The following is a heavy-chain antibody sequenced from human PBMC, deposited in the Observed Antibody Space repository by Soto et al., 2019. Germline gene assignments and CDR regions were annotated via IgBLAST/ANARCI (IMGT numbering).Heavy chain of an antibody. Sequence: SETLSLTCTVSGGSISSGGYYWSWIHQHPGKGLEWIGYIYYSGSTYYNPSLKSRVIISVDTSKNQFSLKLSSVTAADTAVYYCARVSDSSSWTGAFDIWGQGTMVTVSS. CDR3: ARVSDSSSWTGAFDI. CDR1: GGSISSGGYY. D-gene: IGHD6-13*01. J-gene: IGHJ3*02. V-gene: IGHV4-31*03. CDR2: IYYSGST.